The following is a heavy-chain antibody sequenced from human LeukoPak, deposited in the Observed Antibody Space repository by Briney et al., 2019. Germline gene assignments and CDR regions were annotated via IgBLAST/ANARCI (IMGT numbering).Heavy chain of an antibody. CDR2: ISAYNGNT. CDR1: GYTFTSYG. J-gene: IGHJ4*02. Sequence: ASVKVSCKASGYTFTSYGISWVRQAPGQGLEWMGWISAYNGNTNYAQKLQGRVTMTTDTSTSTAYMELRSLRSDDTAVYYCARDKSSNYPKGQPSPGDYWGQGTLVTVSS. D-gene: IGHD4-11*01. CDR3: ARDKSSNYPKGQPSPGDY. V-gene: IGHV1-18*01.